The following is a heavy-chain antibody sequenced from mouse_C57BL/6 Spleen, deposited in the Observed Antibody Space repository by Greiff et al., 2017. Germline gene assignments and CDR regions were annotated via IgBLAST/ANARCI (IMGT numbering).Heavy chain of an antibody. CDR2: IYPGNSGT. CDR1: GYTFTSYW. D-gene: IGHD1-2*01. Sequence: VQLQQSGTVLARPGASVKMSCKTSGYTFTSYWMHWVKQRPGQGLEWIGAIYPGNSGTSYNQKFKGKAKLTAVTSASTAYMVLSSLTNDDSAVDYCTGAEVLRPMDYWGQGTSVTVSS. V-gene: IGHV1-5*01. J-gene: IGHJ4*01. CDR3: TGAEVLRPMDY.